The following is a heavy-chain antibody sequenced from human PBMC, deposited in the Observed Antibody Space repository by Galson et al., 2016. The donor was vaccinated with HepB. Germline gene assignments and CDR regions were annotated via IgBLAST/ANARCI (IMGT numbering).Heavy chain of an antibody. Sequence: CAISGDSVSSNSAAWNWIRQSPSRGLEWLGRTYYRSKWYNDYAVSVKSRITIDIDTSKNQFSLQLTSVTPEDTAVYYCTRGGAMPVWGQGTTVTVSS. D-gene: IGHD2-2*01. CDR3: TRGGAMPV. CDR1: GDSVSSNSAA. J-gene: IGHJ6*02. V-gene: IGHV6-1*01. CDR2: TYYRSKWYN.